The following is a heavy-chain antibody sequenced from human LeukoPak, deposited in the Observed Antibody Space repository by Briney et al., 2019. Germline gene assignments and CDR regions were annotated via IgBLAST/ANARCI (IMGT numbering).Heavy chain of an antibody. V-gene: IGHV4-4*02. Sequence: SETLSLTCAVSGGSISSGNWWTWVRQPPGKGLDWIGEIYHSGSTNYNPSLRSRVTISVDKSKNQFSLKLTSVTAADTAVYFCARIGNYYFHYWGQGTLVTVSS. CDR3: ARIGNYYFHY. CDR2: IYHSGST. CDR1: GGSISSGNW. J-gene: IGHJ4*02. D-gene: IGHD1-1*01.